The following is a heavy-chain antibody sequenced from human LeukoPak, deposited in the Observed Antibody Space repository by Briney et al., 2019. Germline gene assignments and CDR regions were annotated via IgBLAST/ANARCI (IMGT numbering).Heavy chain of an antibody. J-gene: IGHJ4*02. CDR2: IYYTGTT. V-gene: IGHV4-59*01. CDR3: ARDLGAYGSGSYYGF. Sequence: PSETLSLTCTVSGGGISSYYWTWIRQPPGKGLEWIGHIYYTGTTDYNPSLKGRVSISLDTSKNQFSLKLSSVTAADTAVYFCARDLGAYGSGSYYGFWGQGSLVAVSS. CDR1: GGGISSYY. D-gene: IGHD3-10*01.